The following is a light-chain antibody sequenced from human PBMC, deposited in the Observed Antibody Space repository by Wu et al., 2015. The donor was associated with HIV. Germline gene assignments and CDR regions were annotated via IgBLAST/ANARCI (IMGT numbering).Light chain of an antibody. CDR1: QNITKY. J-gene: IGKJ4*01. V-gene: IGKV3-11*01. CDR2: DVF. CDR3: QQRANWPLT. Sequence: VLTQSPDTLSLSSGERATLSCRASQNITKYLAWYQQRLGQPPRLLIYDVFNRATGIPVRFSGSGSATDFHLTISSLEPEDFAVYYCQQRANWPLTFGG.